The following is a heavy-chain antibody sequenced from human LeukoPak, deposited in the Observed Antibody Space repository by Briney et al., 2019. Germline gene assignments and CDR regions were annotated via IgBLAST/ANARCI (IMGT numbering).Heavy chain of an antibody. J-gene: IGHJ4*02. CDR3: ATDLGGDSSGYYNY. D-gene: IGHD3-22*01. CDR2: FDPEDGET. CDR1: GYTLTELS. V-gene: IGHV1-24*01. Sequence: ASVKVSCKVSGYTLTELSMRWVRQAPGKGLEWMGGFDPEDGETIYAQKFQGRVTMTEDTSTGTAYMELSSLRSEDTAVYYCATDLGGDSSGYYNYWGQGTLVTVSS.